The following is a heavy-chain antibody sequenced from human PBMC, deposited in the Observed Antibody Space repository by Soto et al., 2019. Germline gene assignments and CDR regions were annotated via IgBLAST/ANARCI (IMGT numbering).Heavy chain of an antibody. CDR2: IYYTGTT. D-gene: IGHD3-10*01. Sequence: SETLCLTCTVSGGSISGAGYYWSWIRQHPGKGLEWLGYIYYTGTTYYNPSLKSRLTLSVDTSKNQFSLKLSSVTAADTAVYYCARDKSTSGSYYAFDIRGQGTMLTVSS. V-gene: IGHV4-31*03. CDR1: GGSISGAGYY. CDR3: ARDKSTSGSYYAFDI. J-gene: IGHJ3*02.